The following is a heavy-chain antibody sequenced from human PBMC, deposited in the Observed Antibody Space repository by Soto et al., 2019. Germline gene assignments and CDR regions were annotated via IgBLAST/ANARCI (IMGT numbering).Heavy chain of an antibody. J-gene: IGHJ4*02. D-gene: IGHD3-10*01. V-gene: IGHV3-73*01. CDR3: TRHGISDYYGSGSPWDY. Sequence: PGGSLRLSCAASGFTFSGSAMHWVRQASGKGLEWVGRIRSKANSYATAYAASVKGRFTISRDDSKNTAYLQMNSLKTEDTAVYYCTRHGISDYYGSGSPWDYWGQGTLVTVSS. CDR2: IRSKANSYAT. CDR1: GFTFSGSA.